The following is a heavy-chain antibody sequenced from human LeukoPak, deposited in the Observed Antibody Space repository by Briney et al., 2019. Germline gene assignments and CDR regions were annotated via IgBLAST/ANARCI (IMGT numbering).Heavy chain of an antibody. CDR3: AKQARRAYYYGSGSYAGSHYFDY. Sequence: GGSLRLSCAASGFTFNNYAMSWVRQAPGKGLEWVSAISGSDAGTYYADSVKGRFTISRDNSKNTLYLQMNSLRTEDAALYYCAKQARRAYYYGSGSYAGSHYFDYWGQGTLVTVSS. V-gene: IGHV3-23*01. CDR1: GFTFNNYA. J-gene: IGHJ4*02. CDR2: ISGSDAGT. D-gene: IGHD3-10*01.